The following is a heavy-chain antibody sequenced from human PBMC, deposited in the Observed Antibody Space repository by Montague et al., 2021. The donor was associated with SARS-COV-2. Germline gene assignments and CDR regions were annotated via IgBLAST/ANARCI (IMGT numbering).Heavy chain of an antibody. D-gene: IGHD3-10*01. CDR3: ARDLARGVSDYYTMDV. CDR2: ISSDGAKK. CDR1: GFYFRDYG. Sequence: SLRLSCAASGFYFRDYGVHWVRQAPGKGLEWVAIISSDGAKKHYAESLKGRFTMSRDNSIYTVYLQMNSLRVDDTAVYYCARDLARGVSDYYTMDVWGQGTTVIVSS. V-gene: IGHV3-33*01. J-gene: IGHJ6*02.